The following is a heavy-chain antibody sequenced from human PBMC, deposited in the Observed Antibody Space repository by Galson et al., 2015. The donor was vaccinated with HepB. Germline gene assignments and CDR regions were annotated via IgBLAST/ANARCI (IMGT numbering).Heavy chain of an antibody. J-gene: IGHJ4*02. CDR3: ARGGSTIPFDY. D-gene: IGHD2-21*01. CDR1: GFTFSSYA. V-gene: IGHV3-21*01. CDR2: ITSRSSYI. Sequence: SLRLSCAASGFTFSSYAMRWVRQAPGKGLEWVSSITSRSSYIYYADSVKGRFTISRDNAKNSLYMQMNSLRAEDTAVYYCARGGSTIPFDYWGQGTLVTVSS.